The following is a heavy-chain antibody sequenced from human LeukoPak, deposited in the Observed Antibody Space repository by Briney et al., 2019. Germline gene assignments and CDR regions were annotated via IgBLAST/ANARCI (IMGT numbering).Heavy chain of an antibody. CDR3: ARLVAIPDAFDI. CDR1: EYSFSSYW. Sequence: GESLKISCKVSEYSFSSYWSGWVCQLPGKGLEWMGIIFPADSDTRYSPSFQGQVTISADKSINTAYLQWSNLKASDTAMYFCARLVAIPDAFDIWGQGTMVTVCS. D-gene: IGHD2-2*02. J-gene: IGHJ3*02. V-gene: IGHV5-51*01. CDR2: IFPADSDT.